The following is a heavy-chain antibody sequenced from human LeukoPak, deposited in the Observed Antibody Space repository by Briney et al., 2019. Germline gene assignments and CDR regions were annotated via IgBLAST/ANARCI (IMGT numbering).Heavy chain of an antibody. CDR1: GFTFSSYA. D-gene: IGHD6-13*01. CDR3: AKVKRGSSSWPKTLYYFDY. J-gene: IGHJ4*02. CDR2: ISGSGGST. Sequence: GSLRLSCAASGFTFSSYAMSWVRQAPGKGLEWVSAISGSGGSTYYADSVKGRFTISRDNSKNTLYLQMNSLRAEDTAVYYCAKVKRGSSSWPKTLYYFDYWGQGTLVTVSS. V-gene: IGHV3-23*01.